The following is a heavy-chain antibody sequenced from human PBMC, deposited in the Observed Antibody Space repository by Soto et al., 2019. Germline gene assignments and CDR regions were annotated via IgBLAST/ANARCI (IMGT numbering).Heavy chain of an antibody. CDR1: GFTFSNAW. D-gene: IGHD3-3*01. CDR3: TTDRDVRFLEWLLFDY. Sequence: GGSLRLSCAASGFTFSNAWMSWVRQAPGKGLEWVGRIKSKTDGGTTDYAAPVKGRFTISRDDSKNTLYLQMNSLKTEDTAVYYCTTDRDVRFLEWLLFDYWGQGTLVTVSS. J-gene: IGHJ4*02. CDR2: IKSKTDGGTT. V-gene: IGHV3-15*01.